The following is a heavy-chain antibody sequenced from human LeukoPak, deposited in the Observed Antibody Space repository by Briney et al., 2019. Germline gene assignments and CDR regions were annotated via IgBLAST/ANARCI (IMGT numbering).Heavy chain of an antibody. Sequence: GGSLRLSCAASGFTFSNYAMSWVRQAPGKGLEWVSGISSSGGSTYSAGSVKGRFTISRDNAKNSLYLQMNSLRAEDTAVYYCAYGGAFDYWGQGTLVTVSS. D-gene: IGHD4/OR15-4a*01. J-gene: IGHJ4*02. CDR2: ISSSGGST. CDR3: AYGGAFDY. CDR1: GFTFSNYA. V-gene: IGHV3-23*01.